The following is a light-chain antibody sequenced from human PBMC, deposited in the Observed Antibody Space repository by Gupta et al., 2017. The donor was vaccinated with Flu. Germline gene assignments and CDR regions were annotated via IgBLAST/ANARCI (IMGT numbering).Light chain of an antibody. CDR3: QQSYGTPHT. V-gene: IGKV1-39*01. Sequence: DIQMTQSPSSLSASVGDRVTITCRASESIAKYLNWYQQKAGKAPKLLIYDASTLQGGVPSRFIGSGSGTDLTLTISSLHPEDFATYSCQQSYGTPHTFGQGTKLEIK. CDR2: DAS. CDR1: ESIAKY. J-gene: IGKJ2*01.